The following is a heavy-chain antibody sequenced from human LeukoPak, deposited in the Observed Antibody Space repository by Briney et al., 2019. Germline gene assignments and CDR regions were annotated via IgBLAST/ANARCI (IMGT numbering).Heavy chain of an antibody. CDR3: ARGYCSGGSCYPYYFDY. V-gene: IGHV4-59*01. CDR1: GDSISSYY. D-gene: IGHD2-15*01. Sequence: SETLSLTCTVSGDSISSYYWSWIRQPPGKGLEWIGYIYYSGSTNYNPSLKSRVTISVDTSKNQFSLKLSSVTAADTAVYYCARGYCSGGSCYPYYFDYWGQGTLVTVSS. J-gene: IGHJ4*02. CDR2: IYYSGST.